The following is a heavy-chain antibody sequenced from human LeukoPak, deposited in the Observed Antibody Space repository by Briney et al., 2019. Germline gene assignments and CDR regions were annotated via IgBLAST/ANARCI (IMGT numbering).Heavy chain of an antibody. D-gene: IGHD3-10*01. CDR3: ARVTYYYGSGSYYNAFDY. CDR1: GYTFTSYG. V-gene: IGHV1-18*01. J-gene: IGHJ4*02. CDR2: ISAYNGNT. Sequence: ASVKVSCKASGYTFTSYGISWVRQAPGQGLEWMGWISAYNGNTNYAQKLQGRVTMTTDTSTSTAYMELSSLRSEDTAVYYCARVTYYYGSGSYYNAFDYWGQGTLVTVSS.